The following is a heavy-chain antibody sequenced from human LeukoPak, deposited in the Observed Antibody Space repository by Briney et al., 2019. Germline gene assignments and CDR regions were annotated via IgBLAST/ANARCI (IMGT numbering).Heavy chain of an antibody. CDR3: ARDLSDYDYVWGSYGGPFDY. CDR2: ITGSATTT. V-gene: IGHV3-48*01. CDR1: GFTFNTFG. D-gene: IGHD3-16*01. Sequence: GGSLRLSCATSGFTFNTFGMHWVRQAPGKGLEWVSYITGSATTTYYADSVKGRFTISRDNGKNSLYLQMNSLRAEDTAVYYCARDLSDYDYVWGSYGGPFDYWGQGTLVTVSS. J-gene: IGHJ4*02.